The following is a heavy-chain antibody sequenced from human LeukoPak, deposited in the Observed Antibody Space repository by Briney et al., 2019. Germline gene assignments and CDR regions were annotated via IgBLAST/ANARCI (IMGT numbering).Heavy chain of an antibody. CDR3: ARDQTYSGSGIYTYFDY. Sequence: SETLSLTCTVSGYSISSGYYWGWIRQPPGKGLEWIGSIYHSGSTYYNPSLKSRVTISVDTSKNHFSLKLSSVTAADTAVYYCARDQTYSGSGIYTYFDYWGQGILVTVSS. J-gene: IGHJ4*02. CDR1: GYSISSGYY. CDR2: IYHSGST. D-gene: IGHD3-10*01. V-gene: IGHV4-38-2*02.